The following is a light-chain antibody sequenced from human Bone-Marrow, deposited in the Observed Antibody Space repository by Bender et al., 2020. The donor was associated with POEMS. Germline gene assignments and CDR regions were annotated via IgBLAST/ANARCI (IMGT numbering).Light chain of an antibody. V-gene: IGLV3-21*03. CDR1: NIGSQS. CDR2: DDS. Sequence: SYVLTQPPSVSVAPGKTARITCGGNNIGSQSVHWHQQKPGQAPVLVFYDDSDRPSGIPERFSGSKSENMATLTISRVEAGDEADYYCQLWDISGDQYVFGSGTKVTVL. J-gene: IGLJ1*01. CDR3: QLWDISGDQYV.